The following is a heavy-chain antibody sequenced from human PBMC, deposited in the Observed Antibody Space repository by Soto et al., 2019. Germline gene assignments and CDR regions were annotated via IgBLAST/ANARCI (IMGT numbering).Heavy chain of an antibody. Sequence: SGGSLRLSCAASGFTFDEYSMHWVRQAPGKGLEWVSLINRDGDNTYYADSVKGRFTISRDNSKNSLYLHMNSLRTEDTAFYYCVKVLTQGIWNDGLDSWGQGTLVTVSS. CDR3: VKVLTQGIWNDGLDS. D-gene: IGHD1-1*01. J-gene: IGHJ4*02. CDR1: GFTFDEYS. V-gene: IGHV3-43*01. CDR2: INRDGDNT.